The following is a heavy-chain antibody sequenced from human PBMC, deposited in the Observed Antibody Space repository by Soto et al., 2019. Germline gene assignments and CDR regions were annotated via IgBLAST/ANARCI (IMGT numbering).Heavy chain of an antibody. V-gene: IGHV3-66*01. D-gene: IGHD5-12*01. CDR2: IYSGGST. CDR1: GFTVSSNY. Sequence: PGGSLRLSCAASGFTVSSNYMGWVRQAPGKGLEWVSVIYSGGSTYYADSVKGRFTISRDNSKNTLYLQMNSLRAEDTAVYYCATGNSGYDPYFDYWGQGTLVTVSS. CDR3: ATGNSGYDPYFDY. J-gene: IGHJ4*02.